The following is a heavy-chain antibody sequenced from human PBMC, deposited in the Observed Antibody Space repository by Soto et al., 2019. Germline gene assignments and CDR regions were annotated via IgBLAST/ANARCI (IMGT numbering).Heavy chain of an antibody. J-gene: IGHJ5*02. CDR2: IKTKKEGATI. V-gene: IGHV3-15*01. CDR1: GFTFRDEW. Sequence: DVQLVESGGGLVKPGGSLRLSCAASGFTFRDEWMSWVRQAPGKGLEWIGRIKTKKEGATIDYIAPVKGRFTISRDDSKSTLFLQMNSLKIEDTAVYYCTTDPRSWGQGNLVTVSS. CDR3: TTDPRS.